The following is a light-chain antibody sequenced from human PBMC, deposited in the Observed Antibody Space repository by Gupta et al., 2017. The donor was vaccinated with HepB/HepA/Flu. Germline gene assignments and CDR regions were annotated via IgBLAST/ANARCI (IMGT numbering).Light chain of an antibody. J-gene: IGLJ3*02. CDR1: NSDVGRYNL. CDR3: CSYAGSSIWV. CDR2: EVS. Sequence: QSALTQAASVPGSPGPSITIACTGTNSDVGRYNLVSWYQQHPGKAPKLMIYEVSKRPSGVSNRFAGSKSGNTASLTISGLQTEDEADYYCCSYAGSSIWVFGGGTKLTVL. V-gene: IGLV2-23*02.